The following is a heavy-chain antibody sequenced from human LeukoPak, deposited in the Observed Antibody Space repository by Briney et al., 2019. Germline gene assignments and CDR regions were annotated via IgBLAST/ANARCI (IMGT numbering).Heavy chain of an antibody. CDR1: GFTFSDSW. J-gene: IGHJ6*03. CDR3: VRDPSYGSSWYYYMDV. D-gene: IGHD6-13*01. Sequence: PGGSLRLSCAASGFTFSDSWMSWVRQAPGKGLEWVANMNQDGREKDYVDSVKGRFTISRDNARNSLYLQMDSLRVEDTAVYYCVRDPSYGSSWYYYMDVWGKGTTVTVSS. V-gene: IGHV3-7*01. CDR2: MNQDGREK.